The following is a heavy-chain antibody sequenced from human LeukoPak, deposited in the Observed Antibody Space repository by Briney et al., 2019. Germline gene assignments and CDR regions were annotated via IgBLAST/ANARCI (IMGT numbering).Heavy chain of an antibody. CDR3: ARGYCSSINCYAFDI. V-gene: IGHV3-23*01. J-gene: IGHJ3*02. CDR1: GFTFSSYA. D-gene: IGHD2-2*01. Sequence: GGSLRLSCAASGFTFSSYAMSWVRQAPGKGLEWVSTISGGGGSTYYADSVKGRFTISRDNSKNTLSLQMNSLRADDTAVYYCARGYCSSINCYAFDIWGQGTMVTVSS. CDR2: ISGGGGST.